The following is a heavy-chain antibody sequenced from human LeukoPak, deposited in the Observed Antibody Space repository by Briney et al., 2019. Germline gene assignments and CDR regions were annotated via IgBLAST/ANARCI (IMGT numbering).Heavy chain of an antibody. CDR3: AKRGPYYYGSGSYYKGAQYYFDS. CDR2: INHSGSI. V-gene: IGHV4-34*01. D-gene: IGHD3-10*01. Sequence: KPSETLSLTCAVYGGSFSAYYWTWIRQPPGKGLEWIGEINHSGSINYNPSLKSRVTISVDTSKNQFSLKLSSVTAADTAVYYCAKRGPYYYGSGSYYKGAQYYFDSWGQGPLVTVSS. J-gene: IGHJ4*02. CDR1: GGSFSAYY.